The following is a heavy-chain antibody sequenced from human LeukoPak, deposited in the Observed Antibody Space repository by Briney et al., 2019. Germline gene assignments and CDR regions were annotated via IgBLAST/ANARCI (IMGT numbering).Heavy chain of an antibody. CDR1: GYTFTSYY. CDR3: AREFGATIMDY. J-gene: IGHJ4*02. CDR2: INPSGGST. D-gene: IGHD1-26*01. Sequence: ASVKVSCKASGYTFTSYYMHWVRQAPGQGLEWMGIINPSGGSTSYAQKLQGRVTMTRDTSTSTVYMELSSLRSEDTAVYYCAREFGATIMDYWGQGTLVTVSS. V-gene: IGHV1-46*01.